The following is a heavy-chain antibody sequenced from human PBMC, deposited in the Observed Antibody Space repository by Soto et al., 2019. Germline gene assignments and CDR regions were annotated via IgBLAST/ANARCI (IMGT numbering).Heavy chain of an antibody. CDR1: GGSISSSNW. CDR3: ANSSSWYDGDYYYGMDV. J-gene: IGHJ6*02. Sequence: SETLSLTCAVSGGSISSSNWWSWVRQPPGKGLEWIGEIYHSGSTNYNPSLKSRVTISVDKSKNQFSLKLSSVTAADTAVYYCANSSSWYDGDYYYGMDVWGQGTTVTVSS. D-gene: IGHD6-13*01. V-gene: IGHV4-4*02. CDR2: IYHSGST.